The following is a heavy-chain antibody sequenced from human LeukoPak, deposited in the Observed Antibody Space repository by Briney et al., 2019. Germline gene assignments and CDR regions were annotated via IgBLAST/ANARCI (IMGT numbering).Heavy chain of an antibody. J-gene: IGHJ3*02. CDR2: IYYSGST. V-gene: IGHV4-59*01. D-gene: IGHD1-20*01. CDR1: GGSISSYY. Sequence: SETLSLTFTVSGGSISSYYWSWIRQPPGKGLEWIGYIYYSGSTNYNPSLKSRVTISVDTSKNQFSLKLSSMTAADTAVYYCARERTYNWENAFDIWGQGTMVTVSS. CDR3: ARERTYNWENAFDI.